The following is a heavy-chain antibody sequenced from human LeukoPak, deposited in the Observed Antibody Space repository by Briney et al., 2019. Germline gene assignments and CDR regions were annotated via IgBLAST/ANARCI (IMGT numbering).Heavy chain of an antibody. CDR3: AREVDAAAAYNWFDP. CDR1: GGSISSSSYY. CDR2: IYYSGST. Sequence: PSETLSLTCTVSGGSISSSSYYWGWIRQPPGKGLEWIGSIYYSGSTYYNPSLKSRVTISVDTSKNQFSLKLSPVTAADTAVYYCAREVDAAAAYNWFDPWGQGTLVTVSS. D-gene: IGHD2-2*01. J-gene: IGHJ5*02. V-gene: IGHV4-39*07.